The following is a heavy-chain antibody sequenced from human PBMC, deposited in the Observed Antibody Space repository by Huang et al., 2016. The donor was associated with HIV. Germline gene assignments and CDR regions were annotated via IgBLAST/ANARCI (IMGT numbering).Heavy chain of an antibody. V-gene: IGHV3-30-3*01. D-gene: IGHD3-22*01. Sequence: QVQLVESGGGVVQPGRSLRLSCAASGFTCSSSAMHWVRQAPGKGLEGVAVISYDVTNKYYTDSLKGRFTIARDNSKNTLYLQMNSLRAEDTAVYYCARVNHDYYDSSGSYPGYFDYWGQGTLVTVSS. J-gene: IGHJ4*02. CDR3: ARVNHDYYDSSGSYPGYFDY. CDR2: ISYDVTNK. CDR1: GFTCSSSA.